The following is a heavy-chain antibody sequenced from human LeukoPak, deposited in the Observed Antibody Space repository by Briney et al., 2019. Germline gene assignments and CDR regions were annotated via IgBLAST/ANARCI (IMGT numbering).Heavy chain of an antibody. CDR3: ARAPYSSSWYWFDP. D-gene: IGHD6-13*01. CDR1: GGSISSGSYY. V-gene: IGHV4-61*02. Sequence: PSQTLSLTCTVSGGSISSGSYYWSWIRQPAGTGLEWIGRIYTSGSTNYNPSLKSRVTISVDTSKNQFSLKLSSVTAADTAVYYCARAPYSSSWYWFDPWGQGTLVTVCS. CDR2: IYTSGST. J-gene: IGHJ5*02.